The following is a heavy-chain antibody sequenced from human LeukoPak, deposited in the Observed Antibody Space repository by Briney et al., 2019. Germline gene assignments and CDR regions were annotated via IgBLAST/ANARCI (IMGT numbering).Heavy chain of an antibody. J-gene: IGHJ5*02. V-gene: IGHV1-2*06. D-gene: IGHD3-22*01. CDR3: ARDWYYYHSSGYSNWFDP. Sequence: ASVKVSCKASGYTFTGYYMHWVRQAPGQGLEWMGRINPNSGGTNYAQKFQGRVTMTRDTSISTAYMELSRLRSDDTAVYYCARDWYYYHSSGYSNWFDPWGQGTLVTVSS. CDR2: INPNSGGT. CDR1: GYTFTGYY.